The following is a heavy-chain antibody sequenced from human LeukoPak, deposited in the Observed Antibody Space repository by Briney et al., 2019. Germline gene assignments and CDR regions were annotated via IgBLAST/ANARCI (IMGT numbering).Heavy chain of an antibody. Sequence: SETLSLTCTVSGGSTSSYYWSWIRQPPGKGLEWIAYIYYSGSTDYNPSLKSRVTISLDTSKNQFSLKLSSVTAADTAVYYCARHDPIVGTPDAFDIWGQGTMVTVSS. CDR2: IYYSGST. CDR1: GGSTSSYY. D-gene: IGHD1-26*01. V-gene: IGHV4-59*08. CDR3: ARHDPIVGTPDAFDI. J-gene: IGHJ3*02.